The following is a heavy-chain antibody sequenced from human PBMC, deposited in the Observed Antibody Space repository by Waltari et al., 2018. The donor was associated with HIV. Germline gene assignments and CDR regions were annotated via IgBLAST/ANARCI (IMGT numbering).Heavy chain of an antibody. CDR1: GGSISTYY. CDR3: ARARRGYSGYDALYYFDY. J-gene: IGHJ4*02. Sequence: QVQLQESGPGLVKPSETLSLTCTVSGGSISTYYWGWIRQPPGKGLEWIGYIYYSGGTNYNPSLKSRVTISVDTSKNQFSLKLSSVTAADTAVYYCARARRGYSGYDALYYFDYWGQGTLVTVSS. D-gene: IGHD5-12*01. CDR2: IYYSGGT. V-gene: IGHV4-59*01.